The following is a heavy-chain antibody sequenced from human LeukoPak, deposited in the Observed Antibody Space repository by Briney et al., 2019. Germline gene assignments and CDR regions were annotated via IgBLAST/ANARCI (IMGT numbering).Heavy chain of an antibody. CDR3: AELGITMIGGV. J-gene: IGHJ6*04. D-gene: IGHD3-10*02. CDR2: INTDGSST. Sequence: GGSLRLSCAASGFIFSSYWMHWVRHAPGKGLVWVSRINTDGSSTSYADSVKGRFTISRDNAKNTLYLQMNSLRAEDTAVYYCAELGITMIGGVWGKGTTVTISS. V-gene: IGHV3-74*01. CDR1: GFIFSSYW.